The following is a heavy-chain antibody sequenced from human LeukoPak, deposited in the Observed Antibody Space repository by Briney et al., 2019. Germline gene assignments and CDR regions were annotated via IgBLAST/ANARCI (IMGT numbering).Heavy chain of an antibody. CDR3: ARHFGPTRGYFDY. V-gene: IGHV4-61*08. Sequence: PSETLSLTCTVSGGSISSGGYYWSWIRQPPGKGLEWIGYIYYSGSTNYNPSLKSRVIISVDTSKNQFSLKLSSVTAADTAVYYCARHFGPTRGYFDYWGQGTLVTVSS. CDR1: GGSISSGGYY. J-gene: IGHJ4*02. D-gene: IGHD3-16*01. CDR2: IYYSGST.